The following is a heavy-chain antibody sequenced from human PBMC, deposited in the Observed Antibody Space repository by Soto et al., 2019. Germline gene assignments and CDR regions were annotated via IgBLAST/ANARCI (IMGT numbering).Heavy chain of an antibody. V-gene: IGHV2-5*02. CDR2: IYWDDDK. D-gene: IGHD3-10*01. J-gene: IGHJ6*03. CDR1: GFSLSTSGVG. Sequence: SGPTLVNPTQTLTLTCTFSGFSLSTSGVGVGWIRQPPGKALEWLALIYWDDDKRYSPSLKSRLTITKDTSKNQVVLTMTNMDPVDTATYYCAHRLLVRGDVPPYYYLDVWDKGNTVTGSS. CDR3: AHRLLVRGDVPPYYYLDV.